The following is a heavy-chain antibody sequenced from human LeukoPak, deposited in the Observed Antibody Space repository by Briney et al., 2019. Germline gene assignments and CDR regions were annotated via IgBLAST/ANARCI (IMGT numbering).Heavy chain of an antibody. Sequence: PGGSLRLSCAASGFTFSSYWMSWVRQAPGKGLEWVSYISGSGGRTYYADSVKGRFTISRDSSKSTLYLQMNSLRAEDTAVYYCAKAKGDISGYDAFFDYWGQGTLVTVSS. CDR2: ISGSGGRT. V-gene: IGHV3-23*01. CDR1: GFTFSSYW. J-gene: IGHJ4*02. D-gene: IGHD3-22*01. CDR3: AKAKGDISGYDAFFDY.